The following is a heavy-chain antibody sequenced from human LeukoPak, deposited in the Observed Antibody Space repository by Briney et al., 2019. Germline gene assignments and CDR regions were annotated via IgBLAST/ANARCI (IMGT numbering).Heavy chain of an antibody. CDR2: LYPRDSDT. V-gene: IGHV5-51*01. J-gene: IGHJ4*02. CDR1: GYNFTRYW. CDR3: ARQMGVASRKNYFDS. Sequence: GESLKISSQAAGYNFTRYWIGWGRPMPGKGLGWRGLLYPRDSDTRYSPSFQGQVTFSADNSIHTAYLQWSSLRASDTAIYYCARQMGVASRKNYFDSWGQGTLVTVSA. D-gene: IGHD5-12*01.